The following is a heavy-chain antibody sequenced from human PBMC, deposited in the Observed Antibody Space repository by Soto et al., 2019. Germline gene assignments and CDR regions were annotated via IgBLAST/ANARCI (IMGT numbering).Heavy chain of an antibody. J-gene: IGHJ4*02. CDR2: ISSSGSTI. CDR3: ARADLRRALDY. CDR1: GFTFSSYE. V-gene: IGHV3-48*03. D-gene: IGHD3-16*01. Sequence: PGGSLRLSCAASGFTFSSYEMNWVRQAPGKGLEWVSYISSSGSTIYYADSVKGRFTISRDNAKTSLYLQMNSLRAEDTAVYYCARADLRRALDYWGQGTLVTVSS.